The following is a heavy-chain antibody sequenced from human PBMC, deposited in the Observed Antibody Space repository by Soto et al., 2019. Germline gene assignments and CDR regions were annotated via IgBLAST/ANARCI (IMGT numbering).Heavy chain of an antibody. J-gene: IGHJ4*02. CDR2: INHSGST. V-gene: IGHV4-34*01. Sequence: SETLSLTCAAYGGSFSGYYWSWIRQPPGKGLEWIGEINHSGSTNYNPSLKSRVTISVDTSKNQFSLKLSSVPAADTAVYYCARGQGYGDPDSSSVPLYYFDSWGQGTLVTVSS. D-gene: IGHD4-17*01. CDR3: ARGQGYGDPDSSSVPLYYFDS. CDR1: GGSFSGYY.